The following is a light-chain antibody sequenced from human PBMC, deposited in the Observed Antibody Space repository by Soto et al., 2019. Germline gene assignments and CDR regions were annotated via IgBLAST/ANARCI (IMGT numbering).Light chain of an antibody. Sequence: ARSQPASVSGSPGQSITISCTGTGSDVGGYDYVSWYQHHPGKAPKVMIYEVTNRPSGVSNRFSGSKSGNTASLTISGLLAEDEADYYCSSYTSSSTYVFGTGTKVTV. J-gene: IGLJ1*01. CDR1: GSDVGGYDY. V-gene: IGLV2-14*01. CDR2: EVT. CDR3: SSYTSSSTYV.